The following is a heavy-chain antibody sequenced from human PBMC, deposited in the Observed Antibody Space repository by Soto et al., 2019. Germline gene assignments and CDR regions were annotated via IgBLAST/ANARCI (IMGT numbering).Heavy chain of an antibody. Sequence: PSETLSLTCAVYGGSFSPYFWSWIRQPPGKGLEWIGEINHSGSTNYNPSLTRRATLSVDTSKNQVSLKLTSVTAADTAVYYCARLASGWQYYYFDFWGRGTQVTVPQ. CDR2: INHSGST. V-gene: IGHV4-34*01. CDR1: GGSFSPYF. J-gene: IGHJ2*01. CDR3: ARLASGWQYYYFDF. D-gene: IGHD6-19*01.